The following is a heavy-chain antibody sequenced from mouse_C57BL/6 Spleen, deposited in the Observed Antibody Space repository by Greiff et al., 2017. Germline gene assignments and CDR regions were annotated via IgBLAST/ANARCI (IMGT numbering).Heavy chain of an antibody. D-gene: IGHD2-4*01. CDR3: ARTPYYDYDERLWYFDV. CDR1: GYTFTSYW. J-gene: IGHJ1*03. V-gene: IGHV1-55*01. CDR2: IYPGSGST. Sequence: QVQLQQPGAELVKPGASVKMSCKASGYTFTSYWITGVKQRPGQGLEWIGDIYPGSGSTNYNEKFKSKATLTVDTSSSTAYMQLSSLTSEDSAVYYCARTPYYDYDERLWYFDVWGTGTTVTVSS.